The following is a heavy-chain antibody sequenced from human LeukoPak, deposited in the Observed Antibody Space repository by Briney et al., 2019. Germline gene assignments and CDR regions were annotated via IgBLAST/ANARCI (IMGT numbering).Heavy chain of an antibody. CDR1: GGAIDTYF. Sequence: SETLSLTCTVSGGAIDTYFWSWLRQPPGKGLEWIGYVWVAYGESTKYNPSLKSRVTISLDSSRKQFSLNLSSVTAADAAVYYCARDNWNDGNYYYGVAVWGQGTTVTVS. V-gene: IGHV4-59*01. J-gene: IGHJ6*02. CDR3: ARDNWNDGNYYYGVAV. CDR2: VWVAYGEST. D-gene: IGHD1-1*01.